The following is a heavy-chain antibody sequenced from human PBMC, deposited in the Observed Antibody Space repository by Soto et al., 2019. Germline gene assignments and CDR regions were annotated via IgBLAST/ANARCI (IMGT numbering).Heavy chain of an antibody. D-gene: IGHD2-15*01. J-gene: IGHJ6*02. CDR2: ITPMFATP. V-gene: IGHV1-69*12. CDR3: ARGEYDVVVMAVTSRVYQHAYHGMDV. CDR1: GGTFSTYA. Sequence: QDHLVQSGAAVKKPASSVKISCRSTGGTFSTYAFSWVRQAPGQGLEWMGGITPMFATPIYAQKYQGRVTITADDSTSTAFMEVTSVRSKDTAVYFCARGEYDVVVMAVTSRVYQHAYHGMDVWGQGTSVTVSS.